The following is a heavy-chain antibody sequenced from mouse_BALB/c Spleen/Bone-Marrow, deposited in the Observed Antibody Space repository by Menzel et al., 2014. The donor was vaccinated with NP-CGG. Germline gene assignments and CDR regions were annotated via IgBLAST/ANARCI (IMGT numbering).Heavy chain of an antibody. V-gene: IGHV5-2*01. Sequence: EVQGVESGGGLVQPGESLKLSCESNEYEFPSHDMSWVRKTPEKRLELVAAINSDGGSTYYPDTMERRFIISRDNSKKTLYLQMSSLRSEDTAFYYCGRHGDYYGSSLFAYWGQGTLVTVSA. CDR3: GRHGDYYGSSLFAY. CDR2: INSDGGST. D-gene: IGHD1-1*01. J-gene: IGHJ3*01. CDR1: EYEFPSHD.